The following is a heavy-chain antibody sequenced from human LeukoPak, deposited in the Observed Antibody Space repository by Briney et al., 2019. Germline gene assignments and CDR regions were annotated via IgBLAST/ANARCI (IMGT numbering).Heavy chain of an antibody. Sequence: SETLSLTCAVYGGSFSGYYWSWIRQPPGKGLEWIGEINHSGSTNYNPSLKSRVTISVDTSKNQFSLKLSSVTAADTAVYYCARHTLKKRYCSSTSCLGWFDPWGQGTLVTVSS. J-gene: IGHJ5*02. CDR3: ARHTLKKRYCSSTSCLGWFDP. V-gene: IGHV4-34*01. D-gene: IGHD2-2*01. CDR2: INHSGST. CDR1: GGSFSGYY.